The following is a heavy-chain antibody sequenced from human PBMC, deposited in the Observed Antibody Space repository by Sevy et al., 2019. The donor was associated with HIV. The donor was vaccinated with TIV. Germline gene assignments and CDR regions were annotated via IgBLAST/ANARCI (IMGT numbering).Heavy chain of an antibody. CDR1: EFTVSSNY. D-gene: IGHD2-15*01. CDR2: IYSGGST. V-gene: IGHV3-53*01. Sequence: GGSLRLSCAASEFTVSSNYMSWVRQAPGKGLEWVSVIYSGGSTYYADSVKGRFTISRDNSQNTGYLQTNSLRAEDTAVYYCAREDIVLGGGNYYGMDVWGQGTTVTVSS. J-gene: IGHJ6*02. CDR3: AREDIVLGGGNYYGMDV.